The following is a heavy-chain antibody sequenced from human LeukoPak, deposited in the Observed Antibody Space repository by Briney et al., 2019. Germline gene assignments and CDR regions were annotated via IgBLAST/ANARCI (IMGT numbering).Heavy chain of an antibody. CDR1: GFTVSSNY. D-gene: IGHD3-10*01. V-gene: IGHV3-53*01. CDR2: IYSGGST. Sequence: GGSLRLSCAASGFTVSSNYMSWVRQAPGKGLEWVSVIYSGGSTYYADSVKGRFTISRDNSKNTLYLQMNSLRAEDTAVYCCAKALPNYYGSGSLYPIDYWGQGTLVTVSS. J-gene: IGHJ4*02. CDR3: AKALPNYYGSGSLYPIDY.